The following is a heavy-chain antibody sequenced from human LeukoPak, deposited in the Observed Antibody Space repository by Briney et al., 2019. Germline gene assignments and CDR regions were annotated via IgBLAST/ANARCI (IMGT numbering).Heavy chain of an antibody. D-gene: IGHD3-22*01. Sequence: GGSLRLSCAASGFTFSSYGMSWVRQAPGKGLVWVSRIDSDGSSTSYADSVKGRFTISRDNAKNTLYLQMNSLRAEDTAVYYCALIALDSSGYYYDYFDYWGQGTLGTVSS. V-gene: IGHV3-74*01. CDR2: IDSDGSST. J-gene: IGHJ4*02. CDR1: GFTFSSYG. CDR3: ALIALDSSGYYYDYFDY.